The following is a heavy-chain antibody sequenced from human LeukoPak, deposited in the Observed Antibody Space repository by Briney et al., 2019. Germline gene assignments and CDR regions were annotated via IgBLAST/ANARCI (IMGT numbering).Heavy chain of an antibody. CDR2: IYDSGSP. J-gene: IGHJ6*03. CDR3: AREEGAATSSYYYYMDV. CDR1: GGSISSYY. Sequence: SETLSLTCTVSGGSISSYYWTWIRQPRGKGLEWIGYIYDSGSPDYNPSLKSRVTISVDTSKNQISLQLSPVIAADTAVYYCAREEGAATSSYYYYMDVWGKGTTVTVSS. V-gene: IGHV4-59*01. D-gene: IGHD2-15*01.